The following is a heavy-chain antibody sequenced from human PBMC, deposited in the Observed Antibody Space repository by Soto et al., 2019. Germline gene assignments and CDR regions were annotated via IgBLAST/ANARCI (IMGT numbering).Heavy chain of an antibody. CDR2: ISGSGGST. CDR1: GFTFSSYA. D-gene: IGHD4-4*01. Sequence: GGSLRLSCTASGFTFSSYAMSWFRQAPGKGLEWVSAISGSGGSTYYADSVKGRFTISRDNSKNTLYLQMNSLRAEDTAVYYCAKDPGNLPFQHWGQGTLVTVSS. CDR3: AKDPGNLPFQH. J-gene: IGHJ1*01. V-gene: IGHV3-23*01.